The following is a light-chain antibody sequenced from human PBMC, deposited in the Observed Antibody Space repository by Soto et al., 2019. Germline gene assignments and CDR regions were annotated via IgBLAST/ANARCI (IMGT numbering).Light chain of an antibody. CDR1: QTISTY. Sequence: DIQMTQSPSSLSASVGDRVTITCRASQTISTYLNWFQQKPGKAPKLLIYTASSFQSGVPSRFSGSGSGTDFTLTISSLQPEDFATYYCQQSSSNLLTFGGGTKVDIK. V-gene: IGKV1-39*01. J-gene: IGKJ4*01. CDR2: TAS. CDR3: QQSSSNLLT.